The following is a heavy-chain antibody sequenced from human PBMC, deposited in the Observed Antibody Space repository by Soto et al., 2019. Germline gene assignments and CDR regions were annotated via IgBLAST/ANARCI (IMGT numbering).Heavy chain of an antibody. CDR1: GFTFSSFA. CDR3: AREGALKPFSS. V-gene: IGHV3-30-3*01. J-gene: IGHJ5*02. Sequence: QSGGSLRLSCAASGFTFSSFAIHWVRQAPGKGLEWVSAISYDGSHKYYADSVRGRFTISRDNAKNSVYLQMDSLRVEDTAVYYCAREGALKPFSSWGQGALVTVSS. CDR2: ISYDGSHK.